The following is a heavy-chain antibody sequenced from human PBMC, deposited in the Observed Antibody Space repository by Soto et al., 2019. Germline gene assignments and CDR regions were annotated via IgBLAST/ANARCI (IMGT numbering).Heavy chain of an antibody. Sequence: GGSLRLSCAASGFTFSSYAMIWVRQASGKGLEWVSAISGSGGSTYYADSVKGRFTISRDNSKNTLYLQMNSLRAEDTAVYYCARGPYDFWSGYYSVDYWGQGTLVTVSS. J-gene: IGHJ4*02. CDR3: ARGPYDFWSGYYSVDY. V-gene: IGHV3-23*01. CDR1: GFTFSSYA. D-gene: IGHD3-3*01. CDR2: ISGSGGST.